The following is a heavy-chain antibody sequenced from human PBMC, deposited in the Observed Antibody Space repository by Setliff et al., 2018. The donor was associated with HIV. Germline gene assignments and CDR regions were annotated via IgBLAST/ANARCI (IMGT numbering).Heavy chain of an antibody. Sequence: TFSNYWMSWVRQAPGKGLEWVANIKQDGSEKYYVDSVKGRFTISRDNAKNSLYLQMNSLRAEDTAVYYCARDEATVVSNWFDPWGQGTLVTVSS. V-gene: IGHV3-7*01. D-gene: IGHD4-17*01. J-gene: IGHJ5*02. CDR3: ARDEATVVSNWFDP. CDR2: IKQDGSEK. CDR1: TFSNYW.